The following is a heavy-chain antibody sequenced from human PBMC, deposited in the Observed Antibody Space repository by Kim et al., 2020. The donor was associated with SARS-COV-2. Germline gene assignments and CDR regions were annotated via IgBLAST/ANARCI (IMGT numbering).Heavy chain of an antibody. D-gene: IGHD4-17*01. CDR3: ARGAYGDVSFDY. V-gene: IGHV1-18*04. CDR1: GYTFSTYG. Sequence: ASVKVSCKASGYTFSTYGFSWVRQAPGQGLEWLGWISARDGKTKYAQKVQGRVTMTTDTSTNTAYMELWSLRSDDTAMYYCARGAYGDVSFDYWGQGPLVTVSS. J-gene: IGHJ4*02. CDR2: ISARDGKT.